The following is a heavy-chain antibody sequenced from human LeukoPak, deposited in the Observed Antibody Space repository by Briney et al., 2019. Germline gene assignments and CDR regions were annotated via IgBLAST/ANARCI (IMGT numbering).Heavy chain of an antibody. CDR2: IYPGDSDT. V-gene: IGHV5-51*01. CDR3: ARDGDFDAFDI. J-gene: IGHJ3*02. Sequence: GESLKISCKGSGYSFSNSWIGWVRQMPGKGLEWMGIIYPGDSDTRYSPSFQGQVTISADKSISTAYLQWSSLKASDTAMYYCARDGDFDAFDIRGQGTMVTVSS. D-gene: IGHD4-17*01. CDR1: GYSFSNSW.